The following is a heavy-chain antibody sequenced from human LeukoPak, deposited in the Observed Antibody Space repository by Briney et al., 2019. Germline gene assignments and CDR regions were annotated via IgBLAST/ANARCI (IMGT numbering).Heavy chain of an antibody. Sequence: SETLSLTCTVSGGSISSYHWSWIRQPPGKGLEWVGYIYYSGSTNYNPSLKSRVTVSVDTSKNQFSLKLSSVTAADTAVYYCAREAYCGGDCYSGFDYWGQGTLVTVSS. CDR1: GGSISSYH. CDR3: AREAYCGGDCYSGFDY. V-gene: IGHV4-59*01. D-gene: IGHD2-21*02. CDR2: IYYSGST. J-gene: IGHJ4*02.